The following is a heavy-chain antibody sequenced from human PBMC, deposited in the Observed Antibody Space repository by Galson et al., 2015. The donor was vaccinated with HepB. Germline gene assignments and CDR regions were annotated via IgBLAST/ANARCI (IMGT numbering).Heavy chain of an antibody. CDR2: INPSGGST. D-gene: IGHD2-2*01. CDR1: GYTFTSYY. Sequence: QSGAEVKKPGASVKVSCKASGYTFTSYYMHWVRQAPGQGLEWMGIINPSGGSTSYAQKFQGRVTISVDTSKNQFSLKLSSVTAADTAVYYCAGDQLLGGWFDPWGQGTLVTVSS. CDR3: AGDQLLGGWFDP. V-gene: IGHV1-46*01. J-gene: IGHJ5*02.